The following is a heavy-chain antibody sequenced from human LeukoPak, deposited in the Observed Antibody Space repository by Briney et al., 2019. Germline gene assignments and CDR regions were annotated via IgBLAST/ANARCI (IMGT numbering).Heavy chain of an antibody. J-gene: IGHJ3*02. CDR2: INPSGGST. D-gene: IGHD3-3*01. CDR3: AREALNTIFGVVIRAFDI. Sequence: GASVKVSCKASGYTFTGYYMHWVRQAPGQGLEWMGIINPSGGSTSYAQKFQGRVTMTRDTSTSTVYMELSSLRSEDTAVYYCAREALNTIFGVVIRAFDIWGQGTMVTVSS. V-gene: IGHV1-46*01. CDR1: GYTFTGYY.